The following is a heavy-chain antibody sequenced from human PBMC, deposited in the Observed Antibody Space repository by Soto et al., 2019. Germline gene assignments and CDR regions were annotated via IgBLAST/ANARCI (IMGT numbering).Heavy chain of an antibody. V-gene: IGHV1-2*02. CDR3: AKNLLVTTPDGFDI. J-gene: IGHJ3*02. Sequence: SVKVSCKASGYTFTGYFMHWVRQAPGQGLEWMGWINTYNGDTNFAQKFQGRITMTRDTSITTAYMERSRLRSDDTAMYYCAKNLLVTTPDGFDIWGQGTMVTVSS. CDR1: GYTFTGYF. CDR2: INTYNGDT. D-gene: IGHD1-1*01.